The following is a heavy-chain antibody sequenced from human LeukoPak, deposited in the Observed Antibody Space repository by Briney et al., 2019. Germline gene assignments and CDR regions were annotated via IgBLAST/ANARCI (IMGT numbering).Heavy chain of an antibody. V-gene: IGHV3-30*03. D-gene: IGHD6-13*01. Sequence: GRSLRLSCAASGFSFRNYGMHWVRQAPGKGLEWVAAISYDGSSEYYVDSVKGRFAISRDSSTNTLYLQMNSLRAEDTAVYYCARTYSSTWSLGAFDIWGQGTIVTVAS. CDR1: GFSFRNYG. CDR3: ARTYSSTWSLGAFDI. J-gene: IGHJ3*02. CDR2: ISYDGSSE.